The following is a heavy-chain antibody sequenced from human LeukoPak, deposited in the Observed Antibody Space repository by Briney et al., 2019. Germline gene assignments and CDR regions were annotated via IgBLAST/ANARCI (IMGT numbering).Heavy chain of an antibody. V-gene: IGHV4-31*03. D-gene: IGHD6-13*01. CDR2: IYYSGST. CDR1: GGSISSGGYY. J-gene: IGHJ5*02. Sequence: SETLSLTCTVSGGSISSGGYYWSWIRQHPGKGLEWIGYIYYSGSTYYNPSLKSRVTISVDTSKNQFSLKLSSVTAADTAVYYCVRYSSSWHGYNWFDPWGQGTLVTVSS. CDR3: VRYSSSWHGYNWFDP.